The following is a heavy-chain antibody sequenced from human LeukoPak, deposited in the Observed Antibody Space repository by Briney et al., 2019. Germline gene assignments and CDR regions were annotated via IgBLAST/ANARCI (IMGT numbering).Heavy chain of an antibody. CDR1: GYTLTELS. CDR3: ATAPPWFGELLPNY. V-gene: IGHV1-24*01. CDR2: FDPEDGET. D-gene: IGHD3-10*01. Sequence: ASVKVSCKVSGYTLTELSMHWVRQAPGKGLEWMGGFDPEDGETIYAQKFQGRVTMTEDTSTDTAYMELSSLRSEDTAVYYCATAPPWFGELLPNYWGQGTLVTVSS. J-gene: IGHJ4*02.